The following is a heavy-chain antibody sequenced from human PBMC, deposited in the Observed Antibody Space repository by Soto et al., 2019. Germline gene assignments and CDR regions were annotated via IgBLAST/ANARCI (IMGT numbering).Heavy chain of an antibody. D-gene: IGHD3-22*01. CDR1: GYTFTSYG. Sequence: ASVKVSCKASGYTFTSYGISWVRQAPGQGLEWMGWISAYNGNTNYAQKLQGRVTMTTDTSTSTAYMELRSLRSDDTAVYYCARDLDYYDSSGLLKPLYYYYYGMDVRGQGTKVTVSS. J-gene: IGHJ6*02. CDR3: ARDLDYYDSSGLLKPLYYYYYGMDV. V-gene: IGHV1-18*01. CDR2: ISAYNGNT.